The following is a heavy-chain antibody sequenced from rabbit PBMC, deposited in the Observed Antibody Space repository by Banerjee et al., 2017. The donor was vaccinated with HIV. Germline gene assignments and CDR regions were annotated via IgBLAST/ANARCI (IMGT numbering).Heavy chain of an antibody. CDR1: GFSFSSSHY. CDR3: AREGYGDGTGDYDL. D-gene: IGHD7-1*01. Sequence: QSLEESGGDLVKPGASLTLTCTASGFSFSSSHYMCWVRQAPGKGLEWIACIDARSSGSTYASWAKGRFTISKTSSTTMTLQMTSLTAADTATYFCAREGYGDGTGDYDLWGPGTLVTVS. V-gene: IGHV1S40*01. CDR2: IDARSSGST. J-gene: IGHJ4*01.